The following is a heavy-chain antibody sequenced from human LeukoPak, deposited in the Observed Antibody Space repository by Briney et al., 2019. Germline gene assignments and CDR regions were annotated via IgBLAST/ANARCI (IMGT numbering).Heavy chain of an antibody. D-gene: IGHD3-3*01. CDR2: IYTSGST. CDR3: ARGRGITIFGVVISGHKALYSDY. V-gene: IGHV4-4*07. J-gene: IGHJ4*02. Sequence: SETLSLTCTVSGGSISSYYWSWIRQPAGKGLEWIGRIYTSGSTNYNPSLKSRVTMSVDTSKNQFSLKLSSVTAADTAVYYCARGRGITIFGVVISGHKALYSDYWGQGTLVTVSS. CDR1: GGSISSYY.